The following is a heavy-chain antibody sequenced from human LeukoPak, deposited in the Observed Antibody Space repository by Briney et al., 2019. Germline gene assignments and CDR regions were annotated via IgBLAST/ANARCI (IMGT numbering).Heavy chain of an antibody. CDR1: RFNYSIYS. D-gene: IGHD6-13*01. J-gene: IGHJ4*02. Sequence: GGSLRLSRAASRFNYSIYSLNWLRQAPGEGLEWVSYNRRCGSTIYYADSVKGRFTIYRDNAKNSLYLQMNSLRAEDTAVYYCARDGSIAAVPRFDYWGQGTLVTVSS. V-gene: IGHV3-48*04. CDR3: ARDGSIAAVPRFDY. CDR2: NRRCGSTI.